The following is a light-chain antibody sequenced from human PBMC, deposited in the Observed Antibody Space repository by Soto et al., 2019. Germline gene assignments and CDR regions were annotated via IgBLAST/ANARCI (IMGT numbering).Light chain of an antibody. Sequence: DIQMTQSPSTLSASVGDRVIITCRASQRVNTCLAWYQQKPGKAPTLLIYDASSLQSGVPSRFSGSGSGTEFTLTISSLQPDDFATYYCQQYQIDWTFGQGTKVDIK. CDR2: DAS. J-gene: IGKJ1*01. V-gene: IGKV1-5*01. CDR1: QRVNTC. CDR3: QQYQIDWT.